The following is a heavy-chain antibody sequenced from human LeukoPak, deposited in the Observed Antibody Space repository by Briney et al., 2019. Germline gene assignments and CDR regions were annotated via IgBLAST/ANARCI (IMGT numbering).Heavy chain of an antibody. CDR3: ASEYFYGSGRYYFDY. J-gene: IGHJ4*02. D-gene: IGHD3-10*01. CDR2: FYTSGRT. Sequence: SETLSLTCTVSGGSISSNYWSWIRQPAGKGLEWIGRFYTSGRTSYNPSLKSRVTMSVYTSKNQFSLKLSSVTAADTAVYYCASEYFYGSGRYYFDYWGQGTLVTVSS. CDR1: GGSISSNY. V-gene: IGHV4-4*07.